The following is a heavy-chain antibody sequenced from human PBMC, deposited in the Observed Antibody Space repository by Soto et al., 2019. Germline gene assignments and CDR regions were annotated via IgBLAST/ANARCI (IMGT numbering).Heavy chain of an antibody. J-gene: IGHJ4*02. D-gene: IGHD3-22*01. Sequence: EVQLVESGGGLVKPGGSLRLSCAASGFTFSTYSMNWVRQAPGKGLDWVSSISSSSSYIYYADSVKGRFTISRDNAKNSLYLQMNSLRAEDTAVYYCASPEYYYDTSGWYYWGQGTLVTVSS. CDR2: ISSSSSYI. CDR1: GFTFSTYS. CDR3: ASPEYYYDTSGWYY. V-gene: IGHV3-21*01.